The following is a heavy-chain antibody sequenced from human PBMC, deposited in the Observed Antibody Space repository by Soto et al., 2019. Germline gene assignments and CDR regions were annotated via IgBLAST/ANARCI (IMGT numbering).Heavy chain of an antibody. CDR1: AFSLSTGGVG. CDR3: IQSRCGGDCLQSYASYYYYGMDV. J-gene: IGHJ6*02. V-gene: IGHV2-5*02. CDR2: IYWDDDK. D-gene: IGHD2-21*02. Sequence: QITLKESGPTLVKPTQTLTLTCTFSAFSLSTGGVGVGWIRHPPGKALEWLALIYWDDDKRYSPSLRSRLTITKDTSKNQVVLTMTNMDPVDTATYYCIQSRCGGDCLQSYASYYYYGMDVWGQGTTVTVSS.